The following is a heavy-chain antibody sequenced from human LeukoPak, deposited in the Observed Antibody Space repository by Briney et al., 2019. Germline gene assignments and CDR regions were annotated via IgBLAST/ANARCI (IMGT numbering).Heavy chain of an antibody. CDR2: INPSGGST. D-gene: IGHD3-10*01. CDR1: GYTFTSYY. V-gene: IGHV1-46*01. CDR3: ASPVFGELFADYYYMDV. J-gene: IGHJ6*03. Sequence: GASVKVSCKASGYTFTSYYMHWVRQAPGQGLEWMGIINPSGGSTSYAQKFQGRVTMTRDMSTSTVYMELSSLRSEDTAVYYCASPVFGELFADYYYMDVWGKGTTVTVSS.